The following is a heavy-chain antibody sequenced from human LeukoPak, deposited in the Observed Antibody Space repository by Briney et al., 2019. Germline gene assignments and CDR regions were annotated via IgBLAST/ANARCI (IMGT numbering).Heavy chain of an antibody. Sequence: SVKVSCKASGGTFSSYAISWLRQAPGQGLEWMGGIIPIFGTANYAQKFQGRVTITTDESTSTAYMELSSLRSEDTAVYYCAREELYSSGWQPSPWGQGTLVTVSS. D-gene: IGHD6-19*01. V-gene: IGHV1-69*05. CDR3: AREELYSSGWQPSP. CDR1: GGTFSSYA. CDR2: IIPIFGTA. J-gene: IGHJ5*02.